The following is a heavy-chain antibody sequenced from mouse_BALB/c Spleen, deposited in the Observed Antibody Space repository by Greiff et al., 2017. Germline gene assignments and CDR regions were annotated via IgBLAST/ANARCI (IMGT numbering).Heavy chain of an antibody. V-gene: IGHV1-4*02. CDR3: ARKVNYYGSWNYYFDY. Sequence: VQLQESAAELARPGASVKMSCKASGYTFTSYTMHWVKQRPGQGLEWIGYINPSSGYTEYNQKFKDKTTLTADKSSSTAYMQLSSLTSEDSAVYYCARKVNYYGSWNYYFDYWGQGTTLTVSS. CDR2: INPSSGYT. CDR1: GYTFTSYT. J-gene: IGHJ2*01. D-gene: IGHD1-1*01.